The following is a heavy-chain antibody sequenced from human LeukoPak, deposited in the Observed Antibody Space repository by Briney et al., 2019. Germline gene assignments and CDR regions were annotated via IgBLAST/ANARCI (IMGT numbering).Heavy chain of an antibody. CDR1: GYTFTGYY. J-gene: IGHJ4*02. D-gene: IGHD2-21*01. CDR3: ARVGPYCGGDCYFDY. CDR2: INPNSGGT. V-gene: IGHV1-2*02. Sequence: ASVKVSCKASGYTFTGYYMHWVRQAPGQGLEWMGRINPNSGGTNYAQKFQGRVTMTRDTSISTAYMELSRLRSDDTAVYYCARVGPYCGGDCYFDYWGQGTLVTVSS.